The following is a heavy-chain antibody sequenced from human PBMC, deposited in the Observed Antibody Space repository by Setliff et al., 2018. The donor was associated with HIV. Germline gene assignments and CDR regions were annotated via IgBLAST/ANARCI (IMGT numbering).Heavy chain of an antibody. Sequence: PGGSLRLSCAASGFTFSNAWMSWVRQAPGKGLEWVGRIKSKTDGGTADYAAPVKGRFTISRDDSKSTVYLQMNSLRVEDTAVYYCARVYYDLLTAEAANFDYWGQGTLVTVSS. J-gene: IGHJ4*02. V-gene: IGHV3-15*01. D-gene: IGHD3-9*01. CDR3: ARVYYDLLTAEAANFDY. CDR2: IKSKTDGGTA. CDR1: GFTFSNAW.